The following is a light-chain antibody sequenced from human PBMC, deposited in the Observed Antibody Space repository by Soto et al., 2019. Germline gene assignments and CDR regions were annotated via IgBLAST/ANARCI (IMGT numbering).Light chain of an antibody. Sequence: EIVMTQSPATLSVSPGERATLSCRASQSVSTNLAWYQQKPGQAPRLPISGASTRATGIPARFSGSGSGTEFTLTISSLQSEDFAVYYCQQYNKWPLTFGGGTKVEI. CDR2: GAS. CDR1: QSVSTN. V-gene: IGKV3-15*01. CDR3: QQYNKWPLT. J-gene: IGKJ4*01.